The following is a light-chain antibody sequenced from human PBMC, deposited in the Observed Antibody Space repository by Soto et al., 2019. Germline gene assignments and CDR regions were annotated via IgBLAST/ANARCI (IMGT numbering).Light chain of an antibody. CDR1: QSVSSSY. CDR2: GAS. CDR3: PQYGSSPYT. J-gene: IGKJ2*01. Sequence: EIVLTQSPGTLSLSPGERATLPCRASQSVSSSYLAWYQQKPGQAPRLLIYGASSRATGIPDRFSGSGSGTDFTLTISRLEPEDFAVYYCPQYGSSPYTFGQGTKLEIK. V-gene: IGKV3-20*01.